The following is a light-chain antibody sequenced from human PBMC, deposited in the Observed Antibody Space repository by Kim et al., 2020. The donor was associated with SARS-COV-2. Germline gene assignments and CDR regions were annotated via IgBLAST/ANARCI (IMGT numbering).Light chain of an antibody. J-gene: IGKJ1*01. Sequence: EIVLTQSPGTLSLSPGERATLSCRASQSVGSGSLAWYQQKPGQAPRLLIYGASSRATGIPDRFSGSGSGTDFTLTISRLEPEDFAVYYCQQYGSSPRTFGQGTKVDIK. CDR3: QQYGSSPRT. V-gene: IGKV3-20*01. CDR2: GAS. CDR1: QSVGSGS.